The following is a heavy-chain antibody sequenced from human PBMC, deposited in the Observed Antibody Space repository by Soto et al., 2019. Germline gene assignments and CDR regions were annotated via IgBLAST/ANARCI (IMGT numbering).Heavy chain of an antibody. CDR3: AKGDYYGSGSYYDY. V-gene: IGHV3-23*01. Sequence: GGSLRLSCAASGFTFSSYAMSWVRQAPGKGLEWVSAISGSGGSTYYADSVKGRFAISRDNSKNTLYLQMNSLRAEDTAVYYCAKGDYYGSGSYYDYWGQGTLVTVSS. CDR2: ISGSGGST. CDR1: GFTFSSYA. J-gene: IGHJ4*02. D-gene: IGHD3-10*01.